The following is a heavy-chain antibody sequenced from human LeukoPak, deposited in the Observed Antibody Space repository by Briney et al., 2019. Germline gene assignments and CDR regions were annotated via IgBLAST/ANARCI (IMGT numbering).Heavy chain of an antibody. Sequence: GASMKVSCKASGYTFTSFGISWVRQAPGQGLEWMGWISVYNGNTNYAQKLQDRVTMTTDTSTSTAYMELRSLRSDDTAVYYCARDLPNSSGWFDPWGQGTLVTVSS. CDR2: ISVYNGNT. CDR3: ARDLPNSSGWFDP. CDR1: GYTFTSFG. V-gene: IGHV1-18*01. J-gene: IGHJ5*02. D-gene: IGHD6-19*01.